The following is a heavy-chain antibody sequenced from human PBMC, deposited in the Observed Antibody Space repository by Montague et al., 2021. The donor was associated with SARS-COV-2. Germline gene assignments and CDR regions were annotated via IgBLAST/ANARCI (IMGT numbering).Heavy chain of an antibody. Sequence: TLSLTCTVSGGSISSGNYYWSWTRQPAGKGLEWIGHIYTSGSTNYNPSLKSRVTISVHTSNNQSSLKLSSVTAADTAVYYCARESGSPTYYFYYGVDVWGQGTTVTVSS. CDR1: GGSISSGNYY. CDR2: IYTSGST. J-gene: IGHJ6*02. V-gene: IGHV4-61*09. D-gene: IGHD1-26*01. CDR3: ARESGSPTYYFYYGVDV.